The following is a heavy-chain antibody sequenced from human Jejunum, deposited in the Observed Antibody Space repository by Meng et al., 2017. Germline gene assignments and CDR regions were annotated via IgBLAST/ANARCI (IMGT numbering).Heavy chain of an antibody. CDR1: GFNFRDSA. CDR2: FSSGAGNT. CDR3: VKGMGSLTNQDVPDY. Sequence: EVQLLESGGGLVQPGGSLRLPFAASGFNFRDSAMSWVRQAPGKGLEWVSSFSSGAGNTYYGDAVLGRFTISRDNSRNTLFLQMNNVRAEDTALYYCVKGMGSLTNQDVPDYWGQGTLVTVSS. V-gene: IGHV3-23*01. J-gene: IGHJ4*02. D-gene: IGHD2-8*01.